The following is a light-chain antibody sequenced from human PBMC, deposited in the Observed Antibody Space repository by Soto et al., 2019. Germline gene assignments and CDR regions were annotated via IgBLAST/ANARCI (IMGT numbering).Light chain of an antibody. V-gene: IGKV3-20*01. J-gene: IGKJ1*01. CDR3: QQYGSSGT. CDR1: QRVSNNY. CDR2: GAS. Sequence: EIVLTQSPGTLSLSPGERATLSCRASQRVSNNYLAWYQQKPSQAPRRLIYGASNRATGIPDRFSGSGSGTDFTLTISRLEPEDFAVYYCQQYGSSGTFGQGTKVDI.